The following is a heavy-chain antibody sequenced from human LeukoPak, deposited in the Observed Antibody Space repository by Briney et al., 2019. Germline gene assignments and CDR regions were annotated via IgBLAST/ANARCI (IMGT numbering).Heavy chain of an antibody. CDR3: ARGGMTGGYSEDAFDI. D-gene: IGHD5-12*01. CDR2: IYTSGNT. V-gene: IGHV4-61*02. CDR1: GGSTSSSNYY. Sequence: SQTLSLTCTDSGGSTSSSNYYWNWIRQPAGKGLEWIGRIYTSGNTNYSPSLKSRVTISLDTSKNQLSLKLSSVTAADTAVYYCARGGMTGGYSEDAFDIWGQGTMVTVSS. J-gene: IGHJ3*02.